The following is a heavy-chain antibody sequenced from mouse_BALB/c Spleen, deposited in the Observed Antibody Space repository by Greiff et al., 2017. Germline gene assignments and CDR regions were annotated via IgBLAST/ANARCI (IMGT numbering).Heavy chain of an antibody. J-gene: IGHJ4*01. V-gene: IGHV3-1*02. D-gene: IGHD1-1*01. Sequence: ESGPDLVKPSQSLSLTCTVTGYSITSGYSWHWIRQFPGNKLEWMGYIHYSGSTNYNPSLKSRISITRDTSKNQFFLQLNSVTTEDTATYYCARRGNYYGSSPYAMDYWGQGTSVTVSS. CDR2: IHYSGST. CDR3: ARRGNYYGSSPYAMDY. CDR1: GYSITSGYS.